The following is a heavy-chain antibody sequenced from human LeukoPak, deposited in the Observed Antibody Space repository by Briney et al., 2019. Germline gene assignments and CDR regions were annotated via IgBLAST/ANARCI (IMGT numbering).Heavy chain of an antibody. V-gene: IGHV1-2*02. CDR2: INPNSGGT. CDR1: GYTFTGYY. CDR3: ARPDSSGYYGENAFDI. Sequence: ASVKVSCKASGYTFTGYYMHWVRQPPGQGLEWMGWINPNSGGTNYAQKFQGRVTMTRDTSISTAYMELSRLRSDDTAVYYCARPDSSGYYGENAFDIWGQGTMVTVSS. J-gene: IGHJ3*02. D-gene: IGHD3-22*01.